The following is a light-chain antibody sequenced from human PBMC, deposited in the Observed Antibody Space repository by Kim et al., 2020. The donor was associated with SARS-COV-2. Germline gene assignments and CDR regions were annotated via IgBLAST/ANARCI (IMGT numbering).Light chain of an antibody. J-gene: IGLJ1*01. CDR3: AEWDDSLNGPV. V-gene: IGLV1-44*01. CDR1: SSNIGSNT. Sequence: QSVLTQPPSASGTPVQRVTISCSGSSSNIGSNTVNWYQQLPGTAPKLLIYSNNQRPSGVPDRFSGSKSGTSASLAISGLQSEDEADYYCAEWDDSLNGPVFGTGTKVTVL. CDR2: SNN.